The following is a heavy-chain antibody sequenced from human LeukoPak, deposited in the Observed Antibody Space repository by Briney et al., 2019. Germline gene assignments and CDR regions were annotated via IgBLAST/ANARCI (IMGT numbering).Heavy chain of an antibody. CDR1: GGTFSSYA. V-gene: IGHV1-69*05. CDR2: IIPIFGTA. CDR3: ARGGAIPFNWFDP. J-gene: IGHJ5*02. D-gene: IGHD1-26*01. Sequence: SVKVSCKASGGTFSSYAISWVRQAPGQGLEWMGGIIPIFGTANYAQKFQGRVTITTDESTSTAYMELSSLRSEDTAVYYCARGGAIPFNWFDPWGQGTLDTVSS.